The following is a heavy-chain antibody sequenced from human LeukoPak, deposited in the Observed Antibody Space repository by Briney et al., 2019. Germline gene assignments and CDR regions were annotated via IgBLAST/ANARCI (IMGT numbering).Heavy chain of an antibody. CDR3: ATEKDQLIRPLDP. J-gene: IGHJ5*02. D-gene: IGHD1-1*01. CDR2: IIPIVGIG. V-gene: IGHV1-69*04. Sequence: SVKVSCKASGGTFNSYAISWVRQAPGQGLEWMGRIIPIVGIGDYAQNFQGRFTITADRSTSTAYMELTSLTSEDTAVYYCATEKDQLIRPLDPWGQGTLVTVSS. CDR1: GGTFNSYA.